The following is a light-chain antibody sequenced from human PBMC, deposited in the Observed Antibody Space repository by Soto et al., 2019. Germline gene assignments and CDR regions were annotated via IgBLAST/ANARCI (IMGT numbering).Light chain of an antibody. CDR2: WAS. CDR1: QIVLYSSSNKNY. Sequence: DIVMTQSPDSLAVSLGERATINCKSSQIVLYSSSNKNYLAWYQQKPGQPPKLLIYWASTRESGVPDRFSGSGSGTDFTLTISSLQAEDVAVYYCQQYYSTPQTFGQGTKVDIK. J-gene: IGKJ1*01. CDR3: QQYYSTPQT. V-gene: IGKV4-1*01.